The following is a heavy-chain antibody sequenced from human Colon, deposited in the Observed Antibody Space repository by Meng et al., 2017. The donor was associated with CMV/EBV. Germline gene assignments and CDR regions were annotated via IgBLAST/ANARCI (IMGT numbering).Heavy chain of an antibody. Sequence: FTFGDYGMSWVRQVPGKGLEWVSGIGWNGNTKGYADSVRGRFIISRPDAQNSLYLNMSSLTVDDTALYYCARDRDFWLDQHGEFEHCSQGTLVTVSS. V-gene: IGHV3-20*03. D-gene: IGHD3-3*01. J-gene: IGHJ4*02. CDR1: FTFGDYG. CDR2: IGWNGNTK. CDR3: ARDRDFWLDQHGEFEH.